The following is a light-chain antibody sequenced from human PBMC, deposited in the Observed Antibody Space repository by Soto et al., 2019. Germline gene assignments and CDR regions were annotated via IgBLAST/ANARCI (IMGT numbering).Light chain of an antibody. J-gene: IGKJ5*01. CDR1: QSVLSK. Sequence: EIVMTQSPATLSVSPGERATLSCRASQSVLSKLAWYQQKPGQAPRLLIYGAFTRATDIPGRFSGSGSGTEFTLTISSLQSEDFAVYYCQQYNSWPITFGQGTRLEIK. V-gene: IGKV3-15*01. CDR2: GAF. CDR3: QQYNSWPIT.